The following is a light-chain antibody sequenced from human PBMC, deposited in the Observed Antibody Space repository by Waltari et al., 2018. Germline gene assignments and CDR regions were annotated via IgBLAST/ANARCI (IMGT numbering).Light chain of an antibody. V-gene: IGKV1-39*01. CDR3: QQTFSSPYT. J-gene: IGKJ2*01. CDR1: QSIIHY. Sequence: DVDMTQSPSSLSASIGDRITITCRASQSIIHYLNWYQQKQGTAPRLLITGASSLRGGVPSRFSGSGSVTDFSLTISSLQPEDFATYYCQQTFSSPYTFGQGTKLDI. CDR2: GAS.